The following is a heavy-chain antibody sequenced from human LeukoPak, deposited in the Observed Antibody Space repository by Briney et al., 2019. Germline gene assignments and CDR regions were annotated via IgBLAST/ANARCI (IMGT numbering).Heavy chain of an antibody. D-gene: IGHD6-13*01. J-gene: IGHJ4*02. CDR3: TRGAWISWFDY. CDR1: GYTFTVNY. V-gene: IGHV1-2*02. Sequence: ASVKVSCKPSGYTFTVNYLHWVRQAPGQGLEWVGWMNPNSGVTGYAQNFQGRVTMTRDTSISTAYMELSSLTSDDTAVYYCTRGAWISWFDYWSQGSLVTVSS. CDR2: MNPNSGVT.